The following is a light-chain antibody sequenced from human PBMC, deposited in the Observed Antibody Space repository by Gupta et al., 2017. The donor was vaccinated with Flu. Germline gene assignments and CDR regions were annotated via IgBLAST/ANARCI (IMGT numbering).Light chain of an antibody. Sequence: DVQMTQSPSSLSASVGDRVTISCRASQGSGNYLNWYQQKVGEAPRLLIYLASRLQTGVPSRFSGSGSGTDFNLTISSLQIEDFGVYYCQQGYSAPWTFDQGTEVEMK. CDR3: QQGYSAPWT. V-gene: IGKV1-39*01. J-gene: IGKJ1*01. CDR1: QGSGNY. CDR2: LAS.